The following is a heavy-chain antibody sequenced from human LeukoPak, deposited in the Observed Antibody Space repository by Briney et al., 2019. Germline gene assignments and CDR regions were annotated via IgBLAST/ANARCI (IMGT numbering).Heavy chain of an antibody. Sequence: PGGSLRLSCAASGFTFSSYEMNWVRQAPGKGLEWVSYIGGSGSTIYYADSVKGRFTISRDNAKNSLYLQMSSLRAEDTAVYYCAKGPFTSGRYWFDPWGQGTLVTVSS. CDR3: AKGPFTSGRYWFDP. V-gene: IGHV3-48*03. J-gene: IGHJ5*02. D-gene: IGHD6-19*01. CDR2: IGGSGSTI. CDR1: GFTFSSYE.